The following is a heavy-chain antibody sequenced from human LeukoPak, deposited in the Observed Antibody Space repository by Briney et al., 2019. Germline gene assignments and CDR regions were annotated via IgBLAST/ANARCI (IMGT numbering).Heavy chain of an antibody. J-gene: IGHJ6*03. Sequence: GASVKVSCKASGYTFTGYYMHWVRQAPGQGLEWMGWINPNSGGTNYAQKFQGRVTMTRDTSISTAYMELSRLRSDDTAVYYCARLLSGSYSYYYYYYMDVWGKGTTVTVSS. CDR3: ARLLSGSYSYYYYYYMDV. D-gene: IGHD1-26*01. V-gene: IGHV1-2*02. CDR1: GYTFTGYY. CDR2: INPNSGGT.